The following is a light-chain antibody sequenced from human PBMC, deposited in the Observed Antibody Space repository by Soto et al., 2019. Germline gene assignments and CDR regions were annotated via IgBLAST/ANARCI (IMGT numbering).Light chain of an antibody. CDR3: QHYNSYSPA. J-gene: IGKJ1*01. Sequence: DIQMTQSPSTLSASVGDRVTITCRASQSINNWLAWYQQKPGKAPKLLLYEASGLESGVPSRFSGSGSGTEFTLTVSSLQPNDVATYYCQHYNSYSPAVGQGTKVEIK. CDR2: EAS. CDR1: QSINNW. V-gene: IGKV1-5*03.